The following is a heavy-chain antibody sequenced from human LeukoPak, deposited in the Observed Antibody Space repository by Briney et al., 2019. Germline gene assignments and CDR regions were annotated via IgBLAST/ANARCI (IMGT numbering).Heavy chain of an antibody. V-gene: IGHV1-2*02. Sequence: ASVKASCKASGYTFTGYYMHWVRQAPGQGLEWMGWINPNSGGTNYAQKFQGRVTMTRDTSISTAYMELSRLRSDDTAVYYCARDRYYGSGSLDAFDIWGQGTMVTVSS. CDR3: ARDRYYGSGSLDAFDI. J-gene: IGHJ3*02. D-gene: IGHD3-10*01. CDR1: GYTFTGYY. CDR2: INPNSGGT.